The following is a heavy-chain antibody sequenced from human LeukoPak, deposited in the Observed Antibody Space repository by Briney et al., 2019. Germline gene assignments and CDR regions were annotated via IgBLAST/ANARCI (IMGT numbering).Heavy chain of an antibody. J-gene: IGHJ4*02. CDR3: ARRQERILRPGYYFDY. V-gene: IGHV4-34*01. Sequence: PSETLSLTCAVYGGSFSGYYWSWIRQPPGKGLEWIGEINHSGSTNYNPSLKSRVTISVDTSKNQFSLKLSSVTAADTAVYYCARRQERILRPGYYFDYWGQGTLVTVSS. CDR2: INHSGST. D-gene: IGHD2/OR15-2a*01. CDR1: GGSFSGYY.